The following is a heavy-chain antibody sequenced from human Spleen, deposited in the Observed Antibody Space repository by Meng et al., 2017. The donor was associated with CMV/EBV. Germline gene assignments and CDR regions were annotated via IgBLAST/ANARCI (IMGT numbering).Heavy chain of an antibody. J-gene: IGHJ4*02. CDR2: ISSISSYI. D-gene: IGHD6-19*01. V-gene: IGHV3-21*01. Sequence: EVQLVEAGGXLVMPGGSLRRFCAASGFTFSSYSMNWVRQAPGKGLEWVSSISSISSYIYYADSVKGRFTISRDNAKNSLYLQMNSLRAEDTAVYYCARDMSIAVAGMDYWGQGTLVTVSS. CDR3: ARDMSIAVAGMDY. CDR1: GFTFSSYS.